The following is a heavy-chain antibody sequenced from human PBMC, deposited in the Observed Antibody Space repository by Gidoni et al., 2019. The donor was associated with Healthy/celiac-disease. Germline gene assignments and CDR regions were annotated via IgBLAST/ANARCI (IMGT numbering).Heavy chain of an antibody. Sequence: EVQLVESGGGWVKPGGSLRLSCAASGFPFSNAWMSWVRQAPGRGLEWVGRIKSKTDGGTTDYAAPVKGRFTISRDDSKNTLYLQMNSLKTEDTAVYYCTSGYCTNGVCYIDFDYWGQGTLVTVSS. V-gene: IGHV3-15*01. CDR2: IKSKTDGGTT. CDR1: GFPFSNAW. CDR3: TSGYCTNGVCYIDFDY. J-gene: IGHJ4*02. D-gene: IGHD2-8*01.